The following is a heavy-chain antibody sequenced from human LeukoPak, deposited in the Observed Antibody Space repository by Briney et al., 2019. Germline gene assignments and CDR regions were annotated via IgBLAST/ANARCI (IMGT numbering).Heavy chain of an antibody. CDR2: IWYDGSNK. V-gene: IGHV3-33*08. Sequence: GVSLSLFCAVCGYTLSIYDILCVRHAPGRGVVWVKLIWYDGSNKYYADSVKGRFTISRDNSENTLFLQMNSLRAEDTAVYFCARALGYGGNSRLDYWGQGTQVTVSS. D-gene: IGHD4-23*01. J-gene: IGHJ4*02. CDR3: ARALGYGGNSRLDY. CDR1: GYTLSIYD.